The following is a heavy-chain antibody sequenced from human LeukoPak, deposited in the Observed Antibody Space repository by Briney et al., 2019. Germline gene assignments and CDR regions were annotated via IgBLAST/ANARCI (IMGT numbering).Heavy chain of an antibody. CDR1: GGSMSSYY. J-gene: IGHJ3*01. V-gene: IGHV4-59*08. D-gene: IGHD6-19*01. Sequence: PSETLSLTCTVSGGSMSSYYWSWIRQPPGKGLEWIGHTFYSGSTEYNPSLKTRVTISVDTSKNQFSLRLSSVTAADTAVYYCARLSSGWVNAFDLWGQGTMVTVSS. CDR2: TFYSGST. CDR3: ARLSSGWVNAFDL.